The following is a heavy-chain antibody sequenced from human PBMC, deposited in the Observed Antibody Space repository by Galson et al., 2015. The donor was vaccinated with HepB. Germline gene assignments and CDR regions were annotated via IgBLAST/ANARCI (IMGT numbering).Heavy chain of an antibody. Sequence: VKVSCKASGYTLTNYAMNWVRQAPGQGLEWMGWINTNTGNPTYAQGFTGRFVFSLDTSVSTAYLQISSLKTEDTAVHYCARVNSGDDYWGQGTLVTVSS. J-gene: IGHJ4*02. CDR2: INTNTGNP. D-gene: IGHD7-27*01. V-gene: IGHV7-4-1*02. CDR1: GYTLTNYA. CDR3: ARVNSGDDY.